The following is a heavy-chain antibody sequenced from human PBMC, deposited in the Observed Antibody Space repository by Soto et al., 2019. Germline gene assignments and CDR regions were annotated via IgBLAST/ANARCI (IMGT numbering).Heavy chain of an antibody. CDR1: GYSFTSYW. Sequence: GESLKISCKGSGYSFTSYWIGWVRQMPGKGLEWMGIIYPGDSDTRYSPSFQGQVTIPADKSINTAYLQWSSLKASDPAMYFCAGLDEEDSGWLMEGANWFDPWGQGTLVTVSS. D-gene: IGHD6-19*01. CDR2: IYPGDSDT. J-gene: IGHJ5*02. CDR3: AGLDEEDSGWLMEGANWFDP. V-gene: IGHV5-51*01.